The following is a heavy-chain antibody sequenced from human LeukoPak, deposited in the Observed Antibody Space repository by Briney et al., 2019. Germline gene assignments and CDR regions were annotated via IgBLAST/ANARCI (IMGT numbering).Heavy chain of an antibody. J-gene: IGHJ4*02. D-gene: IGHD1-26*01. CDR3: ERALGGL. V-gene: IGHV3-7*01. CDR1: GFTFSNYW. CDR2: IIQDGSEK. Sequence: GGSLRLSCAAAGFTFSNYWMSWVRQAPGKGLEWVANIIQDGSEKYYVDSVKGRFTISRDNAKNSLSLQMNSLRAEDTAVYYCERALGGLWGQRTLVTVSS.